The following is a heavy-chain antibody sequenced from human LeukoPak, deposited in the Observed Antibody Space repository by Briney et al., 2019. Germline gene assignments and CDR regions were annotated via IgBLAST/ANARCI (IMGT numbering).Heavy chain of an antibody. CDR3: ARGRRDCSGDCYVAFDI. Sequence: PGGSLKLSCAASGFTVSSNYMSWVRQAPGKGLEWVSVIYGAGSTYYADSVKGRFTISRDNSKNTLFLQMNSLRAEDTAVYYCARGRRDCSGDCYVAFDIWGQGTMVTVSS. V-gene: IGHV3-53*01. D-gene: IGHD2-21*02. CDR2: IYGAGST. CDR1: GFTVSSNY. J-gene: IGHJ3*02.